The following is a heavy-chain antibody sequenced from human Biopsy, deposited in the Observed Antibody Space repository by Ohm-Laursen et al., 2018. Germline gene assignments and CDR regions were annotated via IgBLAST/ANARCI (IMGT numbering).Heavy chain of an antibody. Sequence: SLRLSCAASGFTFDDYAMHWVRQAPGKGLEWVSGISWNSGSIGYADSVKGRFTISRDNSKNTLYLQMNNLRAEDTAVFYCAKDLRNNNWGVENWGQGTLVTVSS. J-gene: IGHJ4*02. CDR1: GFTFDDYA. D-gene: IGHD7-27*01. CDR3: AKDLRNNNWGVEN. V-gene: IGHV3-9*01. CDR2: ISWNSGSI.